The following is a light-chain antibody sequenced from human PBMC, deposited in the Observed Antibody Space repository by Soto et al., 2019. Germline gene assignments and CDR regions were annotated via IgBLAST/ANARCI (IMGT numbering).Light chain of an antibody. J-gene: IGKJ5*01. CDR1: QSVSTN. CDR2: GSS. CDR3: QQYNNWST. Sequence: EMVMTQSPATLSVSPGERATLSCRASQSVSTNLAWYQQRPGQAPRLLIYGSSTRATGIPARFSGSGSGTEFTLTISSLQSEDFAVYYCQQYNNWSTFXQGTRMEIK. V-gene: IGKV3-15*01.